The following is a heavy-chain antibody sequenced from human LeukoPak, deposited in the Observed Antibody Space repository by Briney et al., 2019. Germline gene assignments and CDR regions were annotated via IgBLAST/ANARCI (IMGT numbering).Heavy chain of an antibody. V-gene: IGHV3-7*01. J-gene: IGHJ4*02. D-gene: IGHD2-8*01. CDR1: GFTFTSHW. Sequence: GGSLRLSCAASGFTFTSHWMSWVRQAPGKGLEWVARMNLDGSEKYYVDSVKGRFTISRDNAKTSLYLEMNSLRAEDTAAYYCARDATYCTNGVCYTRFDYWGQGTLVTVSS. CDR3: ARDATYCTNGVCYTRFDY. CDR2: MNLDGSEK.